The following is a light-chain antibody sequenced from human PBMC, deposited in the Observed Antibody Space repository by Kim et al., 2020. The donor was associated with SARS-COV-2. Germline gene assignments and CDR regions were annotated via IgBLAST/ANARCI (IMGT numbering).Light chain of an antibody. CDR2: DAS. V-gene: IGKV1-33*01. Sequence: DIQMTQSPSSLSASVGDRVTITCQASQDISISLSWYQQKPGKAPKLLIYDASSLERGVPTRFSGSGSGTDFTFTISTLQPEDIATYFCQQYDNLPYTFGQGTKLEI. CDR3: QQYDNLPYT. CDR1: QDISIS. J-gene: IGKJ2*01.